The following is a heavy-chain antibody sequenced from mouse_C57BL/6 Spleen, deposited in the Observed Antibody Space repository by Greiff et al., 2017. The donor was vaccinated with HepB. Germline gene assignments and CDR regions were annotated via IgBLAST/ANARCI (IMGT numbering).Heavy chain of an antibody. CDR1: GYTFTSYW. V-gene: IGHV1-55*01. J-gene: IGHJ4*01. D-gene: IGHD2-3*01. CDR2: IYPGSGST. CDR3: ARRWLPYYYAMDY. Sequence: QVQLKQPGAELVKPGASVKMSCKASGYTFTSYWITWVKQRPGQGLEWIGDIYPGSGSTNYNEKFKSKATLTVDTSSSTAYMQLSSLTSEDSAVYYCARRWLPYYYAMDYWGQGTSVTVSS.